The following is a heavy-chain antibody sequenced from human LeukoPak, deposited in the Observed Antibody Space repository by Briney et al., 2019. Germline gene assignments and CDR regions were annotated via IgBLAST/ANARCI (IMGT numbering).Heavy chain of an antibody. Sequence: SETLSLTCAVYGGSFSGYYWSWIRQPPGKGLEWIGEINHSGSTNYNPSLKSRVTISVDTSKSQFSLKLSSVTAADTAVYYCARGNPKNDYIWGSYRSWFDPWGQGTLVTVSS. J-gene: IGHJ5*02. CDR3: ARGNPKNDYIWGSYRSWFDP. CDR1: GGSFSGYY. V-gene: IGHV4-34*01. D-gene: IGHD3-16*02. CDR2: INHSGST.